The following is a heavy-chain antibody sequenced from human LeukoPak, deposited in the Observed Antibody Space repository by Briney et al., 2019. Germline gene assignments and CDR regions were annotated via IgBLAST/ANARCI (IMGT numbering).Heavy chain of an antibody. CDR2: INPSGGST. CDR1: GYTFTSYY. D-gene: IGHD3-10*01. CDR3: AREAVLLRHYYFDY. V-gene: IGHV1-46*01. Sequence: ASVKVSCKASGYTFTSYYMHWVRQAPGQGLEWMGIINPSGGSTSYAQKFQGRVTMIRDMSTSTVYMELSSLRSEDAVVYYCAREAVLLRHYYFDYWGQGTLVTVSS. J-gene: IGHJ4*02.